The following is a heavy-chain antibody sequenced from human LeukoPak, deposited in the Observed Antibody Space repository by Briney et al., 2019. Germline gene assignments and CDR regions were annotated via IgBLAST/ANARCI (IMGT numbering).Heavy chain of an antibody. CDR3: ATGPPSRRWLQSTIDY. V-gene: IGHV1-46*01. D-gene: IGHD5-24*01. Sequence: GASVKVSCKASGYTFTNYYIHWVRQAPGQGLEWMGIINPSGGSTSYAQKFQGRVTMTEDTSTDTAYMELSSLRSEDTAVYYCATGPPSRRWLQSTIDYWGQGTLVTVSS. CDR2: INPSGGST. J-gene: IGHJ4*02. CDR1: GYTFTNYY.